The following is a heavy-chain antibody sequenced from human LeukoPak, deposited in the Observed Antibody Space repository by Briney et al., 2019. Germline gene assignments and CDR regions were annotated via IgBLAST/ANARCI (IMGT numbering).Heavy chain of an antibody. CDR2: INPNSGGT. CDR1: GYTFTGYY. D-gene: IGHD2-8*01. V-gene: IGHV1-2*04. CDR3: ARGVRLPNEGHYYYYYGMDV. Sequence: ASVKVSCKASGYTFTGYYMHWVRQAPGQGLEWMGWINPNSGGTNYAQKFQGWVTMTRDTSISTAYMELSRLRSDDTAVYYCARGVRLPNEGHYYYYYGMDVWGQGTLVTVSS. J-gene: IGHJ6*02.